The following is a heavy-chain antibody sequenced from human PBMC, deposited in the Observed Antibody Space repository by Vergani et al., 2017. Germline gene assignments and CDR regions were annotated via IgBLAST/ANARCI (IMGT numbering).Heavy chain of an antibody. D-gene: IGHD3-22*01. V-gene: IGHV1-24*01. CDR3: AVVTDYSDCSGYYLDY. Sequence: QVQLVLSGSEVRKRAASVQVSCQVSGYSLSELTIHWVRQTPGKGLEWMGGVDPEQGEVTFAHHIQGRVTITEDRSTDTAYMELSSLRPEDTALYYCAVVTDYSDCSGYYLDYWGQGTLVNVSS. CDR2: VDPEQGEV. CDR1: GYSLSELT. J-gene: IGHJ4*02.